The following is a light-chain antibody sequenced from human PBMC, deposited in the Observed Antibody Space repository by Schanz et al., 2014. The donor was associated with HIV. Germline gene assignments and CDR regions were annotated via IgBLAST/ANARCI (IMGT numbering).Light chain of an antibody. Sequence: QSALTQPASVSGSPGQSITISCTGTSSDVGGYNYVSWYQQHPGRAPKLMISEVTKRPSGVSNRFSGSKSGNTASLTISGLQAEDEADYYCSSYATSRLVFGGGTQLTVL. V-gene: IGLV2-14*01. CDR3: SSYATSRLV. CDR2: EVT. CDR1: SSDVGGYNY. J-gene: IGLJ2*01.